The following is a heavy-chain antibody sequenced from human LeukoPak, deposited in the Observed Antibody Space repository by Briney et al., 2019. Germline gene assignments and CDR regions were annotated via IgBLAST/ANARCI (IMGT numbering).Heavy chain of an antibody. CDR2: INPNSGGT. CDR1: GHTFTGYY. Sequence: GASVKVSCKASGHTFTGYYMHWVRQAPGQGLEWMGWINPNSGGTNHAQKFQGRVSMTRDTSISTAYMELSRLRSDDTAVYYCAQSSGWDSLKYWSQGTLVTVSS. V-gene: IGHV1-2*02. J-gene: IGHJ4*02. CDR3: AQSSGWDSLKY. D-gene: IGHD6-19*01.